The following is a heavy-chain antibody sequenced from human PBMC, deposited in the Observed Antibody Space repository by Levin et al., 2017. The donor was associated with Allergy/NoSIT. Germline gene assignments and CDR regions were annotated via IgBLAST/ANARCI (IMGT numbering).Heavy chain of an antibody. D-gene: IGHD3-10*01. V-gene: IGHV4-39*01. J-gene: IGHJ4*02. CDR1: GGSISSSSYY. Sequence: SETLSLTCTVSGGSISSSSYYWGWIRQPPGKGLEWIGSIYYSGSTYYNPSLKSRVTISVDTSKNQFSLKLSSVTAADTAVYYCARLRTYGSGSYIFDYWGQGTLVTVSS. CDR2: IYYSGST. CDR3: ARLRTYGSGSYIFDY.